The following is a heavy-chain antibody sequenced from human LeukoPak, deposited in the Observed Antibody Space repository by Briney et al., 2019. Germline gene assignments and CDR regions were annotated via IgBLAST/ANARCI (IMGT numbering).Heavy chain of an antibody. CDR3: ALLAVASDFDY. CDR2: IASSGTPR. Sequence: PGGSLRLSCAVSGFPFSIYEMNWARQAPGKGLEWVSNIASSGTPRYYADSVKGRFSISRDNAKNSLYLQMNSLRVEDTAVYYCALLAVASDFDYWGQGALVTVSS. D-gene: IGHD6-19*01. J-gene: IGHJ4*02. V-gene: IGHV3-48*03. CDR1: GFPFSIYE.